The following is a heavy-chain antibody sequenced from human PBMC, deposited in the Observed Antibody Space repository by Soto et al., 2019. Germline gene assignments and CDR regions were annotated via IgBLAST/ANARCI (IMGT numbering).Heavy chain of an antibody. V-gene: IGHV5-51*01. D-gene: IGHD5-12*01. Sequence: GESLKISCKGSGYSFTSYWIGWMRQMPGKGLEWMGIIYPGDSDTRYSPSFQGQVTISADKSISTAYLQWSSLKASDTAMYYCARQRGYDYDYYYCMDVWGQGTTVTVSS. CDR2: IYPGDSDT. CDR3: ARQRGYDYDYYYCMDV. J-gene: IGHJ6*02. CDR1: GYSFTSYW.